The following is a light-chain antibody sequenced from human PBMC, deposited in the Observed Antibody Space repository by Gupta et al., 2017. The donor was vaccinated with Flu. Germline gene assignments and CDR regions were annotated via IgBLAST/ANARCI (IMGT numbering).Light chain of an antibody. CDR2: SAS. CDR1: RSVLSTSNNKNF. Sequence: VSLGERATLNCKSNRSVLSTSNNKNFLDWLQPKLGQPPRLLIHSASTREVGVPSRFSGGGSGTDFTLTSISLQTEDMAIYYCQQYYSTHTFGPGTRLEMK. CDR3: QQYYSTHT. V-gene: IGKV4-1*01. J-gene: IGKJ5*01.